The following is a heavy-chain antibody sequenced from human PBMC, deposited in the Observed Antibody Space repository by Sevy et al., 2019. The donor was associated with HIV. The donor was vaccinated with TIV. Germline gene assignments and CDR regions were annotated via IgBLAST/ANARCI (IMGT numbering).Heavy chain of an antibody. J-gene: IGHJ4*02. CDR2: ISGSGGST. Sequence: GGSPRLSCAASGFTFSSYAMSWVRQAPGKGLEWVSAISGSGGSTYYADSVKGRFTISRDNSKNTLYLQMNSLRAEDTAVYYCAKDLSLAGFGDYWGQGTLVTVSS. CDR1: GFTFSSYA. CDR3: AKDLSLAGFGDY. V-gene: IGHV3-23*01. D-gene: IGHD6-19*01.